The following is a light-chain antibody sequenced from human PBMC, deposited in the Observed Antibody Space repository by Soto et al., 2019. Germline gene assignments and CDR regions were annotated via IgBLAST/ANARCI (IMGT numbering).Light chain of an antibody. CDR2: DTS. CDR3: QQYNEWPLA. CDR1: QNVVTN. J-gene: IGKJ4*01. V-gene: IGKV3-15*01. Sequence: ETVVTQSPATLSASPGERATLSCRAGQNVVTNVAWYQQKPGQAPRLLIHDTSTRATGVPDRFSGRGDGTEFALTISSLQSEDLAVYYCQQYNEWPLAFGGGTKVDIK.